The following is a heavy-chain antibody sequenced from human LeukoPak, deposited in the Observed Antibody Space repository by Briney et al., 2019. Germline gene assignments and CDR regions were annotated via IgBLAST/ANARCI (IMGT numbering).Heavy chain of an antibody. CDR1: GDPISDYC. CDR3: ARAYIPYRVSPPDDY. Sequence: ASETLSLTCTVSGDPISDYCWTWIRQPAGKGLEWIGRIYGNGSTNYNPSLKSRVAMSIDTSKMQFSLKLRSVTAADTAVYYCARAYIPYRVSPPDDYWGQGTLVTVSS. J-gene: IGHJ4*02. D-gene: IGHD1-14*01. V-gene: IGHV4-4*07. CDR2: IYGNGST.